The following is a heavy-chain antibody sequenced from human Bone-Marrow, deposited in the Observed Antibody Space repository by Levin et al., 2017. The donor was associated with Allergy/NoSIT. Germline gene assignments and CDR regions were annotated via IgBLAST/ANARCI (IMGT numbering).Heavy chain of an antibody. D-gene: IGHD6-13*01. J-gene: IGHJ6*02. CDR1: GFTFSSYS. CDR3: ARDSSSWYSYYYYYGMDV. Sequence: LSLTCAASGFTFSSYSMNWVRQAPGKGLEWVSYISSSSSTIYYADSVKGRFTISRDNAKNSLYLQMNSLRAEDTAVYYCARDSSSWYSYYYYYGMDVWGQGTTVTVSS. CDR2: ISSSSSTI. V-gene: IGHV3-48*01.